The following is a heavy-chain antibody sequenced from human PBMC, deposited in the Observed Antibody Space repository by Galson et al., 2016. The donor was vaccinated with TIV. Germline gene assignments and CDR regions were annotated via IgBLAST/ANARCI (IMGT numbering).Heavy chain of an antibody. CDR2: IDIDGST. D-gene: IGHD2-21*01. CDR3: ARDRRHCGNECFLRYYYGMDV. V-gene: IGHV3-66*02. Sequence: SLRLSCATSGLIVSDNYMNWVRQAPGKGLEWVSVIDIDGSTRYADSVKGRFTISRDNSRNTLYLQMDSLRPDDTSVYYFARDRRHCGNECFLRYYYGMDVWGQGTTVTVSS. CDR1: GLIVSDNY. J-gene: IGHJ6*02.